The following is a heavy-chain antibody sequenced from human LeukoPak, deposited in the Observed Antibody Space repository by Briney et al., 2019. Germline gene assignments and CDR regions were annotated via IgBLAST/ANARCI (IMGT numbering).Heavy chain of an antibody. D-gene: IGHD6-13*01. CDR3: ARVAAAGFFDY. V-gene: IGHV4-34*01. J-gene: IGHJ4*02. CDR1: GGSFSGYY. Sequence: SETLSLTCAVYGGSFSGYYWSWIRQPPGKGLEWIGEVNHSGSTNYNPSLKSRVTISVDTSKNQFSLKLSSVTAADTAVYYCARVAAAGFFDYWGQGTLVTVSS. CDR2: VNHSGST.